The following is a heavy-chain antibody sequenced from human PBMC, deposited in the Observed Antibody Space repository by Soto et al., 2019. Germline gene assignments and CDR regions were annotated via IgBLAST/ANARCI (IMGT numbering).Heavy chain of an antibody. D-gene: IGHD6-19*01. V-gene: IGHV4-59*01. CDR1: GGSISSYY. Sequence: SATLSLTCTVSGGSISSYYWSWIRQPPGKGLEWVGYIDYSGSTNYNPSLQSRVTISVDRSKNQFSLKLCSVTAADTAVYSCARNYRGAVAGLFDNWGQGTLVTVSS. J-gene: IGHJ4*02. CDR2: IDYSGST. CDR3: ARNYRGAVAGLFDN.